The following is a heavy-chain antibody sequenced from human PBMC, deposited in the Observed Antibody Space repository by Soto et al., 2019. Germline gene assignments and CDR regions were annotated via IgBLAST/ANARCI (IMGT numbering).Heavy chain of an antibody. CDR1: GYTFTSYG. CDR3: AKNSHQLLCPYNWFDP. Sequence: QVQLVQSGAEVKKPGASVKVPCKASGYTFTSYGISWVRQAPGQGLEWMGWISAYNGNTNYAQKLQGRVTMTTDTSTSTAYMELRSLRSDDTAVYYCAKNSHQLLCPYNWFDPWGQGTLVTVSS. V-gene: IGHV1-18*01. J-gene: IGHJ5*02. D-gene: IGHD2-2*01. CDR2: ISAYNGNT.